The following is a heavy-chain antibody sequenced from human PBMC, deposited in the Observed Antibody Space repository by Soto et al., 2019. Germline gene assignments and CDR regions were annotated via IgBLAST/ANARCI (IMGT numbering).Heavy chain of an antibody. V-gene: IGHV3-30-3*01. J-gene: IGHJ6*02. CDR2: ISYDGSNK. CDR3: ARVRLMIVVVRSGMDV. D-gene: IGHD3-22*01. Sequence: QVQLVESGGGVVQPGRSLRLSCAASGFTFSSYAMHWVRQAPGKGLEWVAVISYDGSNKYYADSVKGRFTISRDNSKNTLYLQMNSLRAEDTAVYYCARVRLMIVVVRSGMDVCGQGTTVTVSS. CDR1: GFTFSSYA.